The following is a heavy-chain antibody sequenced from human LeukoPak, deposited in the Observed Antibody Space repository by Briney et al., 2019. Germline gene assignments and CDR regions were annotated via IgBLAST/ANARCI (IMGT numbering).Heavy chain of an antibody. Sequence: ASVKVSCKASGGTVSSYAISWVRQAPGQGLEWMGWISAYNGNTNYAQKLQGRVTMTTDTSTSTAYMELRSLRSDDTAVYYCARGGPYDFWSGYTNFDYWGQGTLVTVSS. CDR1: GGTVSSYA. V-gene: IGHV1-18*01. CDR2: ISAYNGNT. D-gene: IGHD3-3*01. J-gene: IGHJ4*02. CDR3: ARGGPYDFWSGYTNFDY.